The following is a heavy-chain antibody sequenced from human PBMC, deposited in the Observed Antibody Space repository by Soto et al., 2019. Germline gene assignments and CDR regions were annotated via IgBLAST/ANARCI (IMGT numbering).Heavy chain of an antibody. CDR2: MNPNSGNT. V-gene: IGHV1-8*01. Sequence: QVQLVQSGAEVKKPGASVKVSCKASGYTFTSYDINWVRQATGQGLEWMGWMNPNSGNTGYAQEFQGRVTLTRNTSISTAYLDPSSPRSDETAVYYCARERAAAGFDYWGQGTLVTVSS. D-gene: IGHD6-13*01. CDR1: GYTFTSYD. J-gene: IGHJ4*02. CDR3: ARERAAAGFDY.